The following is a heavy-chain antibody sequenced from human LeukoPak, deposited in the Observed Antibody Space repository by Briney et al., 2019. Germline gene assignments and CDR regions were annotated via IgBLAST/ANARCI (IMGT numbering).Heavy chain of an antibody. D-gene: IGHD3-22*01. CDR1: GFTFSSYS. CDR2: ISSSSSTI. J-gene: IGHJ4*02. CDR3: AKGSYYDSSGTYYFDY. V-gene: IGHV3-48*01. Sequence: GGSLRLSCAASGFTFSSYSMNWVRQAPGKGLEWVSYISSSSSTIYYADSVKGRFTISRDNSKNTPYLQMNSLRAEDTALYYCAKGSYYDSSGTYYFDYWGQGTLVTVSS.